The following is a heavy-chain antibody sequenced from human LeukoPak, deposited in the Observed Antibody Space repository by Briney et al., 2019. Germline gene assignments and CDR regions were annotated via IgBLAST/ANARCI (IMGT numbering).Heavy chain of an antibody. V-gene: IGHV4-59*10. CDR1: GGSFSGYY. J-gene: IGHJ4*02. CDR3: ARAKGYASGWPGYFDY. D-gene: IGHD6-19*01. Sequence: SETLSLTCAVYGGSFSGYYWSWIRQPAGKGLEWIGRIYTSGSTNYNPSLKSRVTISVDTSKNQFSLKLSSVTAADTAVYYCARAKGYASGWPGYFDYWGQGTLVTVSS. CDR2: IYTSGST.